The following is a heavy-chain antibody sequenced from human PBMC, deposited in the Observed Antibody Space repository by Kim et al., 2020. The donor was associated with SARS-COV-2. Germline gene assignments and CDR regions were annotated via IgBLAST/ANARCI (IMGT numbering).Heavy chain of an antibody. CDR3: ARGHY. V-gene: IGHV3-7*01. CDR2: IEPDGSGA. J-gene: IGHJ4*02. CDR1: GFIFNEKR. Sequence: GGSLRLSCIASGFIFNEKRMSWVRQAPGKGPEWVAKIEPDGSGASYVDSVKGRFHISRDNAKNSLFLQMDNLGVEDTAVYTCARGHYWGQGALVIVSA.